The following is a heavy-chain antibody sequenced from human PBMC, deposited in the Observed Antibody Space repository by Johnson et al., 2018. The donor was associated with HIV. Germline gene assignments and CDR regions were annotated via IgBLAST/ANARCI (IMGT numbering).Heavy chain of an antibody. J-gene: IGHJ3*02. CDR1: GFTFSNYW. V-gene: IGHV3-74*02. D-gene: IGHD3-10*01. Sequence: VQLVESGGGVVQPGRSLRLSCVVSGFTFSNYWMEWVRQAPGKGLVWVSRISTDGSRTTYADSVKGRFTISRDNSKNTLYLQMSSLRAVDTALYYCTRGRGVGGPGSPGAFDMWGQGTMVTVSS. CDR3: TRGRGVGGPGSPGAFDM. CDR2: ISTDGSRT.